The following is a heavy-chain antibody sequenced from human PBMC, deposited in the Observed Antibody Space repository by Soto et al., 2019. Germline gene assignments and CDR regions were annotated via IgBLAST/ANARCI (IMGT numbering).Heavy chain of an antibody. D-gene: IGHD5-12*01. V-gene: IGHV3-7*05. Sequence: PGGSLRLSCAASGFTFSSYWMSWVRQAPGKGLEWVANIKQDGSEKYYVDSVKGRFTISRDNAKNSLYLQMNSLRAEDTAVYYCAVQDSGYDFPFDYWGQGTLVTVSS. CDR2: IKQDGSEK. CDR3: AVQDSGYDFPFDY. CDR1: GFTFSSYW. J-gene: IGHJ4*02.